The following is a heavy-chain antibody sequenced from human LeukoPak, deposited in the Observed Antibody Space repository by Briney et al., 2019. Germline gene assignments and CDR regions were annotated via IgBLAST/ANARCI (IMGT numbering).Heavy chain of an antibody. CDR3: ARSASGSYWNFQH. V-gene: IGHV1-2*02. CDR2: INPQSGGT. J-gene: IGHJ1*01. Sequence: ASVKVSCKASGYTFTGYYMHWVRQAPGQGLEYMGWINPQSGGTNNAQKFQGRVAMTRGTSISTAYMDLRRLTSDDTAVYYCARSASGSYWNFQHWGQGTLVTVSS. D-gene: IGHD1-26*01. CDR1: GYTFTGYY.